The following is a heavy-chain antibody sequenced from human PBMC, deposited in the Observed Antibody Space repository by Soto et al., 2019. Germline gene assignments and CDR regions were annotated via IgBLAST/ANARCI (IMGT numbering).Heavy chain of an antibody. CDR2: MIGSGGST. CDR1: GFTFSTYA. J-gene: IGHJ4*02. Sequence: EVQLLESGGGLVQPGGSLRLSCAASGFTFSTYAMSWVRQGPGKGLEWVATMIGSGGSTNYADSVKGRFTISRDNSKNTLKLQMNSLRPEDTAVYFCARGISGSFFGYWGQGTLVTVSS. V-gene: IGHV3-23*01. D-gene: IGHD6-19*01. CDR3: ARGISGSFFGY.